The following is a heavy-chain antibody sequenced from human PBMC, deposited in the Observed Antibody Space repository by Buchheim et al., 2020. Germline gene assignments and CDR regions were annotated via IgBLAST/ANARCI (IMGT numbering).Heavy chain of an antibody. V-gene: IGHV3-48*04. CDR3: AREETIVVVPAAIDY. CDR1: GFTFSSYS. CDR2: ISSSSTI. D-gene: IGHD2-2*01. Sequence: EVQLVESGGGLVRPGGSLRLSCAASGFTFSSYSMNWVRQAPGKGLEWVSYISSSSTIYYADSVKGRFTISRDNAKNSLYLQMNSLRAEDTAVYYCAREETIVVVPAAIDYWGQGTL. J-gene: IGHJ4*02.